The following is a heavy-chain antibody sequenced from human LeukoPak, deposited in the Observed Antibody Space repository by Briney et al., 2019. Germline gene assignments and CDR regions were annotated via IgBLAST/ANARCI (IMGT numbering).Heavy chain of an antibody. V-gene: IGHV1-2*06. CDR2: INPNSGGT. CDR3: AQDEYETAVSDTEYFQH. J-gene: IGHJ1*01. Sequence: ASVKVSCKASGYTFTGYYMHWVRQAPGQGLEWMGRINPNSGGTNYAQKFQGRVTMTRDTSISTAYMELSRLRSDDTAVYYCAQDEYETAVSDTEYFQHWGQGTLVTVSS. CDR1: GYTFTGYY. D-gene: IGHD6-6*01.